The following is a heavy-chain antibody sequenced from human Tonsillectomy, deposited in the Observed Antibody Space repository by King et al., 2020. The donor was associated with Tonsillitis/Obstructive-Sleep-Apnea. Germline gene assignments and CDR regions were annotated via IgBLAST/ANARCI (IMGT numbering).Heavy chain of an antibody. Sequence: VQLVESGGGVVQPGRSLRLSCAASGFTFSSYALHWVRQAPGKGLEWVALISYDGSNKYHADSVKGRFTISRDNSKNTLYLQMSSLRAEDTALYYCARKRGSMIVVDPSFDYWGQGTLVTVSS. CDR3: ARKRGSMIVVDPSFDY. V-gene: IGHV3-30*04. CDR1: GFTFSSYA. CDR2: ISYDGSNK. J-gene: IGHJ4*02. D-gene: IGHD3-22*01.